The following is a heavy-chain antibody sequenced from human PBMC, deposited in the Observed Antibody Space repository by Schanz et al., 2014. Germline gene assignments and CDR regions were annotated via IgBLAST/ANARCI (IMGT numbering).Heavy chain of an antibody. CDR1: GASTRGYY. J-gene: IGHJ4*02. D-gene: IGHD1-1*01. CDR2: VYYSGST. Sequence: QVQLQESGPGLMRPSETLSLTCTVAGASTRGYYWTWIRRTPQHGLQWIGYVYYSGSTSYNPSLESGVSISLDPSKNQFFPRLHSVTAADTGVYYCARDRGTGERYFDHWGQGILVTVSS. CDR3: ARDRGTGERYFDH. V-gene: IGHV4-59*01.